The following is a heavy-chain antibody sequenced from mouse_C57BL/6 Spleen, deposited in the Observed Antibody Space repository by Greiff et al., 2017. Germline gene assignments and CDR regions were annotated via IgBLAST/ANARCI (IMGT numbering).Heavy chain of an antibody. CDR1: GYAFSSYW. V-gene: IGHV1-80*01. Sequence: QVQLQQSGAELVKPGASVKISCKASGYAFSSYWMNWVKQRPGKGLEWIGQIYPGDGDTNYNGKFKGKDTLTADKSSSTAYMQLSSLTSEDSAVYFGARGANSNYFDYGGQGTTLTVAS. CDR2: IYPGDGDT. CDR3: ARGANSNYFDY. D-gene: IGHD2-5*01. J-gene: IGHJ2*01.